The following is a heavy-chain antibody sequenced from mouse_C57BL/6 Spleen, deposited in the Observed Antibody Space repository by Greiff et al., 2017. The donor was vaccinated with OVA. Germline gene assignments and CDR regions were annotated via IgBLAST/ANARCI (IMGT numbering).Heavy chain of an antibody. J-gene: IGHJ4*01. Sequence: QVQLQQPGAELVKPGASVKLSCKASGYTFTSYWMHWVKQRPGQGLEWIGMIHPNSGSTNYNEKFKSKATLTVDKSSSTAYMQLSSLTSEDSAVYYCAREDYYGNYLYAMDYWGQGTSVTVSS. V-gene: IGHV1-64*01. CDR2: IHPNSGST. CDR3: AREDYYGNYLYAMDY. CDR1: GYTFTSYW. D-gene: IGHD2-1*01.